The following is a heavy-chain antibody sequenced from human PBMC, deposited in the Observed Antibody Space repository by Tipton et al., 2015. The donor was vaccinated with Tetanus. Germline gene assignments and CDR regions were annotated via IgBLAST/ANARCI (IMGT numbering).Heavy chain of an antibody. J-gene: IGHJ4*02. CDR3: ARVIRRSMIGYGVFDS. V-gene: IGHV3-30*03. Sequence: SLRLSCEASGFTFSSFGMHWVRQAPGKGLEWVAVIPYDGSSKYYSDSVKGRFTVSRDNAENSLFLQMTSLRDEDTAVYFCARVIRRSMIGYGVFDSWGQGTLVAVSS. CDR1: GFTFSSFG. D-gene: IGHD4-17*01. CDR2: IPYDGSSK.